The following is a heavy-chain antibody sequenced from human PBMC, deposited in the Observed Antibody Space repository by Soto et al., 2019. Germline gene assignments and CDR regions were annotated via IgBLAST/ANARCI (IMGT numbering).Heavy chain of an antibody. Sequence: GGSLRLSCAASGFTFRIYAMSWVRQAPGRGLEWVSSITSSSSYIYYPDSVKGRFTISRDNAKNSLYLQMNSLRAEDTAVYYCATPGGGDIVVALDYWGQGTLVNVSS. J-gene: IGHJ4*02. CDR3: ATPGGGDIVVALDY. CDR1: GFTFRIYA. V-gene: IGHV3-21*01. CDR2: ITSSSSYI. D-gene: IGHD2-2*01.